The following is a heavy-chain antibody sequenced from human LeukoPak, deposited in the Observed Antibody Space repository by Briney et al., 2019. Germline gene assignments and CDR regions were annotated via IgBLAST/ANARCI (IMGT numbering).Heavy chain of an antibody. CDR2: LYYSGSP. V-gene: IGHV4-59*08. CDR1: GGPISRHH. D-gene: IGHD2-2*01. Sequence: SETLPLTRTVSGGPISRHHWIWIRQPPGKGLEWMGYLYYSGSPNYNPSLKSRVTISVDTSKNQFSLKLSSVTAADTAVYYCARQVGLVPAAKSPAFDIWGQGTMVTVSS. J-gene: IGHJ3*02. CDR3: ARQVGLVPAAKSPAFDI.